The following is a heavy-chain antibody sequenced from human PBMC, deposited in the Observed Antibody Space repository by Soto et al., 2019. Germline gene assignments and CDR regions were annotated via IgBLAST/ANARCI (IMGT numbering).Heavy chain of an antibody. CDR3: ARLGRESGYSGYDVWGFDY. Sequence: SETLSLTCAVYGGSFSGYYWSWIRQPPGKGLEWIGEINHSESTNYNPSLKSRVTISVDTSKNQFSLKLSSVTAADTAVYYCARLGRESGYSGYDVWGFDYWGQGTLVTVSS. CDR1: GGSFSGYY. CDR2: INHSEST. J-gene: IGHJ4*02. V-gene: IGHV4-34*01. D-gene: IGHD5-12*01.